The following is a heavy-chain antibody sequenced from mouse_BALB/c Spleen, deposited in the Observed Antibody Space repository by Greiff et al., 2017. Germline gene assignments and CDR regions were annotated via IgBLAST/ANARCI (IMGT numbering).Heavy chain of an antibody. CDR3: AREGLRRAWFAY. D-gene: IGHD2-2*01. Sequence: EVKLVESGGGLVQPGGSRKLSCAASGFTFSSFGMHWVRQAPEKGLEWVAYISSGSSTIYYADTVKGRFTISRDNPKNTLFLQMTSLRSEDTAMYYCAREGLRRAWFAYWGQGTLVTVSA. V-gene: IGHV5-17*02. J-gene: IGHJ3*01. CDR1: GFTFSSFG. CDR2: ISSGSSTI.